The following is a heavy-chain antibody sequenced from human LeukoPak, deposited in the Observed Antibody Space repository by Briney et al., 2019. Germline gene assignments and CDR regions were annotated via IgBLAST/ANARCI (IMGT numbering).Heavy chain of an antibody. V-gene: IGHV3-21*01. Sequence: GGSLRLSCAASGFTFSSCAMNWVRQAPGKGLEWVSSISSSSSYIYYADSVKGRFTISRDNAKNSLYLQMNSLRAEDTAVYYCARVLGYGMDVWGQGTRVTVSS. D-gene: IGHD2/OR15-2a*01. J-gene: IGHJ6*02. CDR1: GFTFSSCA. CDR2: ISSSSSYI. CDR3: ARVLGYGMDV.